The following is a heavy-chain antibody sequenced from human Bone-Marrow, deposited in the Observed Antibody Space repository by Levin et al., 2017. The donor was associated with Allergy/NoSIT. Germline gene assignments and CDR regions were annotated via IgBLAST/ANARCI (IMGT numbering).Heavy chain of an antibody. V-gene: IGHV1-69*01. J-gene: IGHJ4*02. CDR1: GGTFSSYA. D-gene: IGHD1-26*01. Sequence: KISCKASGGTFSSYAISWVRQAPGQGLEWMGGIIPIFGTANYAQKFQGRVTITADESTSTAYMELSSLRSEDTAVYYCARVAYSDPYYFDYWGQGTLVTVSS. CDR2: IIPIFGTA. CDR3: ARVAYSDPYYFDY.